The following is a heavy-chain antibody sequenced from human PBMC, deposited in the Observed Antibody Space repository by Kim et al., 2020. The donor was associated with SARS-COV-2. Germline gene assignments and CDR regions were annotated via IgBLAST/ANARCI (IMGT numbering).Heavy chain of an antibody. D-gene: IGHD5-18*01. J-gene: IGHJ4*02. CDR3: ARDWSKYSYGHFDY. CDR1: GFTFSSYW. V-gene: IGHV3-7*03. Sequence: GGSLRLSCAASGFTFSSYWMSWVRQAPGKGLEWVANIKQDGSEKYYVDSVKGRFTISRDNAKNSLYLQMNSLRAEDTAVYYCARDWSKYSYGHFDYWGQGPLVTGSS. CDR2: IKQDGSEK.